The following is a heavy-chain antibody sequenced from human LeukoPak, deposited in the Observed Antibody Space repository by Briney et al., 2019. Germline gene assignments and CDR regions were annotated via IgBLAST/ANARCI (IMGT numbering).Heavy chain of an antibody. V-gene: IGHV3-30*03. Sequence: PGRSLTLSCAASGFTFTNYGLHWVRQAPGKGLEWVALISTDGSNKNYADSVRGRFTISRDNSKNTLYLQMNSLRAEDTAVYYCASRDQSCSGDTCYPIDYWGQGTLVTVSS. CDR1: GFTFTNYG. D-gene: IGHD2-15*01. CDR2: ISTDGSNK. J-gene: IGHJ4*02. CDR3: ASRDQSCSGDTCYPIDY.